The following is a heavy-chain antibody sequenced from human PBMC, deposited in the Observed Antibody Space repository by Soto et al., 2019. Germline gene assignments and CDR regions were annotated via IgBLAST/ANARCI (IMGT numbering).Heavy chain of an antibody. V-gene: IGHV4-59*01. CDR3: ARTKGPYYYDSSGYYYFDY. CDR2: IYYSGST. D-gene: IGHD3-22*01. CDR1: GGSISSYY. J-gene: IGHJ4*02. Sequence: SSETLSLTCTVSGGSISSYYWSWIRQPPGKGLEWIGYIYYSGSTNYNPSLKSRVTISVDTSKNQFSLKLSSVTAADTAMYYCARTKGPYYYDSSGYYYFDYWGQGTLVTVSS.